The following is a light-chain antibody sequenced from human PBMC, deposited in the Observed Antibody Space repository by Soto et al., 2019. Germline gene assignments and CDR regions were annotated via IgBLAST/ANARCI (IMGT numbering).Light chain of an antibody. J-gene: IGKJ4*01. CDR3: QQYDKLP. CDR1: QDISNY. CDR2: DAS. Sequence: DIQMTQSPSSLSASVGDRVTITCQASQDISNYLNWYQQKPGKAPKLLIYDASNLETGVPSRFSGSGSGTDFTFTISSLQPADIATYYCQQYDKLPFGGGTKVEIK. V-gene: IGKV1-33*01.